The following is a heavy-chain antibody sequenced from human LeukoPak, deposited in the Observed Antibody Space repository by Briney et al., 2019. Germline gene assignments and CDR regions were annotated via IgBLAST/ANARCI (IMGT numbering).Heavy chain of an antibody. V-gene: IGHV4-4*07. D-gene: IGHD3-10*01. J-gene: IGHJ4*02. CDR2: IYSSGVT. CDR1: DDFKNNYD. Sequence: SETLSLTCTPSDDFKNNYDWNWVRQSAGKGLEWIGRIYSSGVTNYNPSLKSRVSMSVDMSMRQFSLTLTSMTPADTAVYYCARDGKLVRGIIKRGQLDFCGQGILVTVSS. CDR3: ARDGKLVRGIIKRGQLDF.